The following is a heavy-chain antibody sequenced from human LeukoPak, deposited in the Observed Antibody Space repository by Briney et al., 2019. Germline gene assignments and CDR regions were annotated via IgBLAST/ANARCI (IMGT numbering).Heavy chain of an antibody. J-gene: IGHJ4*02. D-gene: IGHD2-15*01. CDR2: ISWNSGSI. V-gene: IGHV3-9*01. Sequence: PGRSLRLSCAASGFTFDDYAMHWVRQAPGKGLEWVSGISWNSGSIGYADSVKGRFTISRDNAKNSLYLQMNSLRAEDTALYYCAKAEGYCSGTWCFRWFDWWGQGTLVTVSS. CDR3: AKAEGYCSGTWCFRWFDW. CDR1: GFTFDDYA.